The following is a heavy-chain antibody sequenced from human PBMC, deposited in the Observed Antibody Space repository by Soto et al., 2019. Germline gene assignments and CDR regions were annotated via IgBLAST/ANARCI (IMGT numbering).Heavy chain of an antibody. CDR3: AKDRGLVLSFYFDY. CDR1: GFTFDDYA. V-gene: IGHV3-9*01. Sequence: EVQLVESGGGLVQPGRSLRLSCAASGFTFDDYAMHWVRQAPGKGLEWVSGISWNSGSIGYADSVKGRFTISRDNAKNSLSLQTNSLRAEDTAMYYCAKDRGLVLSFYFDYWGQGTVVTVSS. CDR2: ISWNSGSI. J-gene: IGHJ4*02. D-gene: IGHD6-19*01.